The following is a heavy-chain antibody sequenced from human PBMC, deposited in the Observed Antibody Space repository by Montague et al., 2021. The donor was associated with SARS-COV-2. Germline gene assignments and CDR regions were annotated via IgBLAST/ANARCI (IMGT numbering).Heavy chain of an antibody. D-gene: IGHD2/OR15-2a*01. Sequence: SETLSLTCTVSGGSVSRISSHWGWIRQPPGKGLEYIGSFYYAGGTQYNPSLKSRVTISVDTSNDQFSLKMNSVTAADTAVYFCAGVCGSSFDYWGQGTLVTVSS. CDR3: AGVCGSSFDY. CDR2: FYYAGGT. J-gene: IGHJ4*02. V-gene: IGHV4-39*01. CDR1: GGSVSRISSH.